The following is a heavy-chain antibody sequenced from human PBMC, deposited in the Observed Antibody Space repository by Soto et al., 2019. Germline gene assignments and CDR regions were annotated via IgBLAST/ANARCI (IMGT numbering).Heavy chain of an antibody. J-gene: IGHJ4*02. CDR1: GGSFSGYY. Sequence: KPSETLSLTCAVYGGSFSGYYWSWIRQPPGKGLEWIGEINHSGSTNYNPSLKSRVTISVDTSKNQFSLKLSSVTAADTAVYYCARGRTYYYDNFPRGGFDYWGQGTLVTVSS. D-gene: IGHD3-22*01. CDR2: INHSGST. V-gene: IGHV4-34*01. CDR3: ARGRTYYYDNFPRGGFDY.